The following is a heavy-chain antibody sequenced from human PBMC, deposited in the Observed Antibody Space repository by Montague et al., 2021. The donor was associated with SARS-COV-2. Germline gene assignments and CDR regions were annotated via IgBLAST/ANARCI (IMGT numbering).Heavy chain of an antibody. Sequence: TLSLTCTVSGGSVTSTTYYWSWFRQRPGRGLEWVGFIYSSGSTTYSPSLENRLTISIYTSKNQFSLRLTSATDADTAVYYCAKGSGYPWGRGTRVAVSS. J-gene: IGHJ2*01. CDR3: AKGSGYP. CDR2: IYSSGST. D-gene: IGHD6-25*01. V-gene: IGHV4-31*03. CDR1: GGSVTSTTYY.